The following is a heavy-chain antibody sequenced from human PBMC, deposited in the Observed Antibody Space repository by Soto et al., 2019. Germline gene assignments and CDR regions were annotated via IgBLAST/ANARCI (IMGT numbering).Heavy chain of an antibody. J-gene: IGHJ6*02. D-gene: IGHD6-13*01. Sequence: PGGSLRLSCAASGFTVSSNYMSWVRQAPGKGLEWVSVTYSGGSTYYADSVKGRFTISRDNSKNTLYLQMNSLRAEDTAVYYCAREPPPYSSSWYPYYYYGMDVWGQGTTVTVS. CDR1: GFTVSSNY. CDR3: AREPPPYSSSWYPYYYYGMDV. CDR2: TYSGGST. V-gene: IGHV3-53*01.